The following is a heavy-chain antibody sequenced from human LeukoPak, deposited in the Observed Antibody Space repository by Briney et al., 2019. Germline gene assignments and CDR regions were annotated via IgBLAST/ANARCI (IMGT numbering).Heavy chain of an antibody. CDR2: ISYDGSSK. J-gene: IGHJ4*02. CDR3: ARGGPPWTPSILPPDY. D-gene: IGHD2/OR15-2a*01. Sequence: QSGGSLRLSCAASGFTFSSYAMHWVRQAPGKGLEWVAVISYDGSSKYYADSVKGRFTISRDNSKNTLYLQMNSLRAEDTAVYYCARGGPPWTPSILPPDYWGQGTLVTVSS. V-gene: IGHV3-30-3*01. CDR1: GFTFSSYA.